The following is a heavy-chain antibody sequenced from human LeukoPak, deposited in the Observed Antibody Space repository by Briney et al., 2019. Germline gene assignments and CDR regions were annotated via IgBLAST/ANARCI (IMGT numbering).Heavy chain of an antibody. D-gene: IGHD2-15*01. CDR1: GFTFDDYA. J-gene: IGHJ2*01. V-gene: IGHV3-9*01. CDR2: IRWNSGSI. CDR3: ARDYFSRAALLGYFDL. Sequence: GRSLRLSCAASGFTFDDYAMHWVRQAPGKGLEGVSGIRWNSGSIGYADSVKGRFTISRDNAKNSLYLQMNSLRAEDTAVYYCARDYFSRAALLGYFDLWGRGTLVTVSS.